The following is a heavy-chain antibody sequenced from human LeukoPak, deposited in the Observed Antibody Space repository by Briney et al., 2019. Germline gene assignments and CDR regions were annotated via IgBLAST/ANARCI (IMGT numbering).Heavy chain of an antibody. D-gene: IGHD3-22*01. CDR2: IRFDGSNR. Sequence: LGGSLRLSCAASGFIFSSYGMHWVRQAPGKGLEWVAFIRFDGSNRNYADSVKGRFTISRDNSKNTLYLQMNSLRAEDTAVYYCATEKPNYYDSPLPYFQHWGQGTLVTVSS. V-gene: IGHV3-30*02. J-gene: IGHJ1*01. CDR3: ATEKPNYYDSPLPYFQH. CDR1: GFIFSSYG.